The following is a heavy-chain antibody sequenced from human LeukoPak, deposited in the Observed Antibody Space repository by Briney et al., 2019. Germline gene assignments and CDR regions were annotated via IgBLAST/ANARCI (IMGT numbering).Heavy chain of an antibody. J-gene: IGHJ4*02. CDR2: IKQDGSEK. D-gene: IGHD6-25*01. CDR3: ARDRLCIAAAANEMNFDY. V-gene: IGHV3-7*05. CDR1: GFTFSSYW. Sequence: GGSLRLSCAASGFTFSSYWMSWVRQAPGKGLDWVANIKQDGSEKYYVDSVKGRFTISRDNAKNSLYLQMNSLRAEDTAVYYCARDRLCIAAAANEMNFDYWGQGTLVTVSS.